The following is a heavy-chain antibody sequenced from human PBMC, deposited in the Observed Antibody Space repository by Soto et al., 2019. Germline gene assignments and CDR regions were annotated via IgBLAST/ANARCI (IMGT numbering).Heavy chain of an antibody. CDR2: IYYSGST. Sequence: QVQLQESGPGLVKPSETLSLTCTVSGGSISSYYWSWIRQPPGKGLEWIGYIYYSGSTNYNPSLKSRVTISVDTAKNQFSLKLRFVTAADTAVYYCARDRAKSYYCGNGGFDYWGQGTLVTVSS. D-gene: IGHD1-26*01. J-gene: IGHJ4*02. V-gene: IGHV4-59*01. CDR3: ARDRAKSYYCGNGGFDY. CDR1: GGSISSYY.